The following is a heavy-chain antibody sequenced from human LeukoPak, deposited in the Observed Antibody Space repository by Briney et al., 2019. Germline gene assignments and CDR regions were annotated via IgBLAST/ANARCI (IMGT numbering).Heavy chain of an antibody. Sequence: GRSLRLSCAASGYTFTFYTMHWVRQAPGQRLEWMAWINAGNGNTKYSQRFQDRVTITRDTSASTAYMEVSSLRSEDTAVYYCAREGRNARGFEIWGQGTLVTVSS. CDR2: INAGNGNT. CDR1: GYTFTFYT. D-gene: IGHD1-14*01. CDR3: AREGRNARGFEI. V-gene: IGHV1-3*01. J-gene: IGHJ3*02.